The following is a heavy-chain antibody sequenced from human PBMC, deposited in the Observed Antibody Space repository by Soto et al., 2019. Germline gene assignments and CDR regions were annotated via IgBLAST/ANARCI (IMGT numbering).Heavy chain of an antibody. Sequence: SETLSLTCAVSGGSISSGGYSWSWIRQPPGKGLEWIGYIYHSGSTYYNPSLKSRVTISVDRSKNQFSLKLSSVTAADTAVYYCARGGTIFGGMDVWGQGTTVTVSS. CDR2: IYHSGST. D-gene: IGHD3-3*01. CDR1: GGSISSGGYS. V-gene: IGHV4-30-2*01. CDR3: ARGGTIFGGMDV. J-gene: IGHJ6*02.